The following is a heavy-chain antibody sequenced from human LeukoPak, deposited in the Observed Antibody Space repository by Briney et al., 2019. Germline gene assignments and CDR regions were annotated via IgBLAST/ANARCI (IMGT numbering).Heavy chain of an antibody. Sequence: SETLSLTCTVSGGSISSYYWSWIRQPPGKGLEWMGYINYSGTTNYNPSLKSRVTISVDTSKNQFSMKLSSVTAADTAVYYCARMWFSSSWDRQFDPWGQGTLVTVSS. J-gene: IGHJ5*02. CDR1: GGSISSYY. CDR2: INYSGTT. V-gene: IGHV4-59*01. CDR3: ARMWFSSSWDRQFDP. D-gene: IGHD6-13*01.